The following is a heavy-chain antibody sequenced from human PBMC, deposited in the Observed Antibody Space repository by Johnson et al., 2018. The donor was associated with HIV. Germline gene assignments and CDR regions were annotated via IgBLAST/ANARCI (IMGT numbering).Heavy chain of an antibody. CDR1: GFTFGNYA. CDR2: INTGGST. V-gene: IGHV3-23*04. D-gene: IGHD1-26*01. J-gene: IGHJ3*02. CDR3: VRGNDGSYFSDAFDI. Sequence: VQLVESGGGFVQPGRSLRLSCAASGFTFGNYAMNWVRQAPGKGLEWVSGINTGGSTFYPDSVKGRFTISRDNSKSTLYLQMNSLRADDTALYHCVRGNDGSYFSDAFDIWGQGEMVTVSS.